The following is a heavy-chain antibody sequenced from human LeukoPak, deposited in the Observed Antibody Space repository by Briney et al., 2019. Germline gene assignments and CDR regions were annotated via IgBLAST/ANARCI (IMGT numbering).Heavy chain of an antibody. CDR1: GGSISRGRYS. CDR3: ARYNYYDSSGPSDAFDI. Sequence: SETLSLTCAVSGGSISRGRYSWSWIRQPPGKGLEWIGYIYHSGSTYYNPSLKSRVTISVDRAKNQSTLKLSCVTAADTAVYYCARYNYYDSSGPSDAFDIWGQGTMVTVSS. CDR2: IYHSGST. D-gene: IGHD3-22*01. V-gene: IGHV4-30-2*01. J-gene: IGHJ3*02.